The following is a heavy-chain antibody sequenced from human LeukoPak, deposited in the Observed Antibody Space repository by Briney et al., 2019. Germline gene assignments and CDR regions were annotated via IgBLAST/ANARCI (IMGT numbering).Heavy chain of an antibody. CDR2: ISSSSSYI. Sequence: PGGSLRLSCAASVFTFSSYSMNWVRQAPGKGLEWVSSISSSSSYIYYADSVKGRFTISRDNAKNSLYLQMNSLRAEDTAVYYCARGICSSTSCLDYWGQGTLVTVSS. D-gene: IGHD2-2*01. CDR3: ARGICSSTSCLDY. CDR1: VFTFSSYS. J-gene: IGHJ4*02. V-gene: IGHV3-21*01.